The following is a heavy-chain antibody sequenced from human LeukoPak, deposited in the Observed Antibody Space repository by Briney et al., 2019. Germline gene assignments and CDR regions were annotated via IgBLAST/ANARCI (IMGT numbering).Heavy chain of an antibody. CDR1: GFTFSSYG. Sequence: GGSLRLSCAGSGFTFSSYGVHWVRQAPGKGLEWVAFIRYDGSNRYYADSVKGQFTISRDNSKNTLYLQMNSLRAEDTAVYYCAKGTDYGSGSYRIYFYYYMDVWGKGTTVTVSS. D-gene: IGHD3-10*01. V-gene: IGHV3-30*02. CDR3: AKGTDYGSGSYRIYFYYYMDV. J-gene: IGHJ6*03. CDR2: IRYDGSNR.